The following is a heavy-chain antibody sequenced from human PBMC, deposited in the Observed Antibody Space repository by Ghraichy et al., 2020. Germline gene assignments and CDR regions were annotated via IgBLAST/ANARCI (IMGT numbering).Heavy chain of an antibody. CDR2: LIHTGST. D-gene: IGHD4-11*01. Sequence: SETLSLTCNVSDWSFTDYSWTWIRQPPGKGLEWIGDLIHTGSTAFNPSLRSRVAMSLDTSGNQFTLMLRSVTAADSAIYYCARRAFYNNYEDCGHGTLVTVSS. CDR3: ARRAFYNNYED. J-gene: IGHJ4*01. V-gene: IGHV4-34*12. CDR1: DWSFTDYS.